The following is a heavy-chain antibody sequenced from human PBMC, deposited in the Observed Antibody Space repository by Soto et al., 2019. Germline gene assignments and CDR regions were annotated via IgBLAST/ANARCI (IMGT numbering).Heavy chain of an antibody. V-gene: IGHV1-8*01. CDR3: ARSGYYDYYYYGMDV. CDR2: MNPNSGNT. D-gene: IGHD3-22*01. CDR1: GYTFTSYD. Sequence: ASVTVSCKASGYTFTSYDINWVRQATGQGLEWMGWMNPNSGNTGYAQKFQGRVTMTRNTSISTAYMELSSLRSEDTAVYYCARSGYYDYYYYGMDVWGQGTTVTVSS. J-gene: IGHJ6*02.